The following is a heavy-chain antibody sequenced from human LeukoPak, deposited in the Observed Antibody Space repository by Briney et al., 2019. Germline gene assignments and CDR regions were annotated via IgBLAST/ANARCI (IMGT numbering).Heavy chain of an antibody. CDR3: AKGYSSSWHDLGY. CDR2: ISSHGSNK. CDR1: GFTFSSYG. Sequence: GGSLRLSCAASGFTFSSYGMHWVRQAPGKGLEWVAVISSHGSNKYYADSAKGRFTISRDNSKNTLNLQMNSLRAEDTAVYYCAKGYSSSWHDLGYWGQGTLVTVSS. D-gene: IGHD6-13*01. V-gene: IGHV3-30*18. J-gene: IGHJ4*02.